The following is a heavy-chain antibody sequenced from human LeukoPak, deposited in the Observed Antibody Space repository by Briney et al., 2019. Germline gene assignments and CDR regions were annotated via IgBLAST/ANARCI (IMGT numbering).Heavy chain of an antibody. J-gene: IGHJ4*02. CDR1: GGSVSSSRSY. CDR3: ARSVTVTTYYFDY. D-gene: IGHD4-17*01. CDR2: FYFSGST. Sequence: SETLSLTCTVSGGSVSSSRSYWGWIRQSPVKGLEWIGSFYFSGSTYYNPSLKSRVTISVDTSKNQFSLKLSSVTAADTAVYYCARSVTVTTYYFDYWGQGTLVTVSS. V-gene: IGHV4-39*07.